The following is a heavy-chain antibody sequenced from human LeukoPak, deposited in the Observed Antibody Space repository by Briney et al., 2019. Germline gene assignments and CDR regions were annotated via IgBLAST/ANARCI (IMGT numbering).Heavy chain of an antibody. Sequence: ASVKVSCKVSGYTLTELSMHWVRQAPGKGLEWMGGFDPEDGETIYARKFQGRVTMTEDTSTDTAYMELSSLRSEDTAVYYCATSPTLYSSSWYGGGYWGQGTLVTVSS. D-gene: IGHD6-13*01. CDR2: FDPEDGET. V-gene: IGHV1-24*01. J-gene: IGHJ4*02. CDR1: GYTLTELS. CDR3: ATSPTLYSSSWYGGGY.